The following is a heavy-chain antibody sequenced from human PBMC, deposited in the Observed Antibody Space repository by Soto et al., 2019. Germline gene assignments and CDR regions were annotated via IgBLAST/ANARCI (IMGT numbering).Heavy chain of an antibody. CDR3: TRFPGIAAAGLDY. CDR2: IRSKANSYAT. J-gene: IGHJ4*02. Sequence: LRLSCAASGFTFSGSAMHWVRQASGKGLEWVGRIRSKANSYATAYAASVKGRFTISRDDSKNTAYLQMNSLKTEDTAVYYCTRFPGIAAAGLDYWGQGTLVTVSS. D-gene: IGHD6-13*01. CDR1: GFTFSGSA. V-gene: IGHV3-73*01.